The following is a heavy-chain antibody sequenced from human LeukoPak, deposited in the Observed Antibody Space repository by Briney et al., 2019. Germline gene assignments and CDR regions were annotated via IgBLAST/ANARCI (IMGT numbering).Heavy chain of an antibody. V-gene: IGHV4-4*08. CDR1: CGFISSYY. CDR3: ARRAFYDSSGYYPASGYFDL. Sequence: SETLSLTCTVSCGFISSYYWSWIRQPPGKGLEWIGYIYSNGISSYNPSLRGRGTISIATSKNQFSLRLRSVTAADTAIYYCARRAFYDSSGYYPASGYFDLWGRGTLVTVSS. J-gene: IGHJ2*01. D-gene: IGHD3-22*01. CDR2: IYSNGIS.